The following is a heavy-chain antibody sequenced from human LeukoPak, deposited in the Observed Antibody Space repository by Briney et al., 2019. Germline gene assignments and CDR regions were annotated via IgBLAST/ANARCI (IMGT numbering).Heavy chain of an antibody. V-gene: IGHV5-51*01. CDR1: GYRFTSYW. CDR2: IYPGDSDT. CDR3: AREGGREKAYCGGDCYYGMDV. D-gene: IGHD2-21*01. J-gene: IGHJ6*02. Sequence: GESLKISCKGSGYRFTSYWIGWVRQMPGKGLEWMGIIYPGDSDTRYSPSFQGQVTISADKSISTAYLQWSSLKASDTAMYYCAREGGREKAYCGGDCYYGMDVWGQGTTVTVSS.